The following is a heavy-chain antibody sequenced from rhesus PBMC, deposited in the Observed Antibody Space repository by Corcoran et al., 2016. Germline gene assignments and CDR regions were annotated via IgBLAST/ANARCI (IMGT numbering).Heavy chain of an antibody. CDR3: ASGFGYYYDSAPTGYFDL. CDR1: GGSISSSY. V-gene: IGHV4-169*02. D-gene: IGHD3-28*01. Sequence: QLQLQESGPGLVKPSETLSVTCAVSGGSISSSYWSWIRQAPGKGLDWIGYVYGSGSSTNYNPSLKRRVTLSVDTSKHQLSLKLSSVTAADTAVYYCASGFGYYYDSAPTGYFDLWGPGTPITISS. J-gene: IGHJ2*01. CDR2: VYGSGSST.